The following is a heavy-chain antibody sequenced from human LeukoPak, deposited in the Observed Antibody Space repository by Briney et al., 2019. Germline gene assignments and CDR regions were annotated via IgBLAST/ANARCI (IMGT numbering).Heavy chain of an antibody. J-gene: IGHJ5*02. D-gene: IGHD3-3*01. V-gene: IGHV3-23*01. CDR3: AESSPQADS. CDR2: ISDSGGST. Sequence: GGSLRLSCAASGFTFSSYAMSWVRQALEKGLEWVSTISDSGGSTYYADSVKGRFTISRDNSKNTLFLQMNSLRGEDTAVYYCAESSPQADSWGQGTLVTVSS. CDR1: GFTFSSYA.